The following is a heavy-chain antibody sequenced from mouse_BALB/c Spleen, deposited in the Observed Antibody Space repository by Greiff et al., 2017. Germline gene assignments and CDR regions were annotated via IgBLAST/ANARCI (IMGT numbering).Heavy chain of an antibody. CDR1: GFSFTGYG. CDR2: IWGDGST. Sequence: VQLVESGPGLVAPSQSLSITCTVSGFSFTGYGVNWVRQPPGKGLEWLGMIWGDGSTDYNSAIKSRLTLSKDNSKSQVFLRMNSLQTDDTARYYCARDGGDYWGQGTTLTVSA. J-gene: IGHJ2*01. V-gene: IGHV2-6-7*01. CDR3: ARDGGDY.